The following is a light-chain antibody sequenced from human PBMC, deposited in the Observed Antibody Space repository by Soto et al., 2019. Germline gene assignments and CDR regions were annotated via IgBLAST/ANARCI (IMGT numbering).Light chain of an antibody. J-gene: IGKJ1*01. CDR2: DVF. Sequence: EIVLTQSPGTLSLSPGERATLSCRASQSVSSSYLAWYQQKPGQAPRLLIYDVFSRATGIPDRFSGSGSGTDFTLSISRLEPEDSAVYYCHQRQSWPRTFGQGTKVDIK. CDR3: HQRQSWPRT. CDR1: QSVSSSY. V-gene: IGKV3D-20*02.